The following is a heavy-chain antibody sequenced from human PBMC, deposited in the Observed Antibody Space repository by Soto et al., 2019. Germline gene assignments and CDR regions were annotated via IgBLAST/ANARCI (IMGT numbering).Heavy chain of an antibody. Sequence: QVQLVESGGGVVQPGRSLRLSCAASGFTFSSYGMHWVRQAPGKGLEWVAVISYDGSNKYYADSVKGRFTISRDNSKNTLYLQMNSLRAEDTAVYYCAKDTRLRNDYYYGMDVWGQGTTVTVSS. J-gene: IGHJ6*02. D-gene: IGHD4-17*01. CDR3: AKDTRLRNDYYYGMDV. CDR2: ISYDGSNK. CDR1: GFTFSSYG. V-gene: IGHV3-30*18.